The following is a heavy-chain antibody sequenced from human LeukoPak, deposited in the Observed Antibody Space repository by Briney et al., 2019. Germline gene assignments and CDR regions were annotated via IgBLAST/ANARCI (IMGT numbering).Heavy chain of an antibody. J-gene: IGHJ4*02. CDR2: ISGSGGST. Sequence: GGSLRLPCAASGFTFSSYAMSWVRQAPGKGLEWVSAISGSGGSTYYADSVKGRFTISRENSKNTLYLQMNSLRAEDTAVYYCAKPGTAYNWNYYFDYWGQGTLVTVSS. D-gene: IGHD1-7*01. V-gene: IGHV3-23*01. CDR3: AKPGTAYNWNYYFDY. CDR1: GFTFSSYA.